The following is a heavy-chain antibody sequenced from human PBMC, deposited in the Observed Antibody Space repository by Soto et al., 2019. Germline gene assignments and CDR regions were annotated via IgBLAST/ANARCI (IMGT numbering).Heavy chain of an antibody. Sequence: PGESLKISCKGSGYSFTSYWIGWVRQMPGKGLECMGIIYPGDSDTRYSPSFQGQVTISADKSISTAYLQWSSLKASDTAMYYCARQGGDSSGYYLIDYWGQGTLVTVSS. V-gene: IGHV5-51*01. CDR3: ARQGGDSSGYYLIDY. J-gene: IGHJ4*02. CDR1: GYSFTSYW. CDR2: IYPGDSDT. D-gene: IGHD3-22*01.